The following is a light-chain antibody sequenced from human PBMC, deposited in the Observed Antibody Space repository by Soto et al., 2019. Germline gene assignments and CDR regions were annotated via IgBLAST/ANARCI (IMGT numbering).Light chain of an antibody. Sequence: QSVLTQPPSASGSPGQSVTISCTGTKSDIGVYDFVSWYRQHPGKAPKLMIYDINNRPSGVSNRFSGSKSGNTASLTISGLQAEDEADYYCVSYTTSASYVFGTGTKVTVL. CDR2: DIN. CDR3: VSYTTSASYV. V-gene: IGLV2-14*01. J-gene: IGLJ1*01. CDR1: KSDIGVYDF.